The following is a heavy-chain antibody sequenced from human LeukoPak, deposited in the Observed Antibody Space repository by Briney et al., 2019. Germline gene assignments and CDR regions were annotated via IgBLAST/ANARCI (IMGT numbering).Heavy chain of an antibody. D-gene: IGHD4-17*01. Sequence: PSETLSLTCTVSGYSISSGYYWGWIRQPPGKGLEWIGSIYHSGSTYYNPSLKSRVTISVDTSRKQFSLKLSSVTAADTAVYYCARDLYGDYAFDIWGQGTLVTVSS. CDR2: IYHSGST. J-gene: IGHJ3*02. V-gene: IGHV4-38-2*02. CDR1: GYSISSGYY. CDR3: ARDLYGDYAFDI.